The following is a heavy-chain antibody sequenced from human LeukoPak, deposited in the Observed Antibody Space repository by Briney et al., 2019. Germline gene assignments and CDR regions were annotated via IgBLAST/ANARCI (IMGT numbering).Heavy chain of an antibody. CDR2: ISGGGDGT. D-gene: IGHD2-21*02. CDR1: GFTFKNYA. Sequence: GSLLLSCAASGFTFKNYAMTWVRQAPGKGLEWVSAISGGGDGTYYADSVKGRFTISRDNSKNTLYLQMNSLRADDTAVYFCAKVQRGGDNFDYWGQGTPVTVSS. CDR3: AKVQRGGDNFDY. J-gene: IGHJ4*02. V-gene: IGHV3-23*01.